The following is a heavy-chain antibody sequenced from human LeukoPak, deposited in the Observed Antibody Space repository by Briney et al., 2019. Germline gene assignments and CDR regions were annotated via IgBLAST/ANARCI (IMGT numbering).Heavy chain of an antibody. V-gene: IGHV1-69*01. CDR1: GGTFSSYA. CDR2: IIPIFGTA. J-gene: IGHJ4*02. CDR3: WREIGVGATDY. D-gene: IGHD1-26*01. Sequence: SVKVSCKASGGTFSSYAISWVRQAHGQGMEWMGGIIPIFGTANYAQKFQGRVTITADESTSTAYMEMSSLRSGETAVYYCWREIGVGATDYWGQGTLVTVSS.